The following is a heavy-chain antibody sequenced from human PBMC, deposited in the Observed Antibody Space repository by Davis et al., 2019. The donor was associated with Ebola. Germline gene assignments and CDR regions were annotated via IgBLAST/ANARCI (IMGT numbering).Heavy chain of an antibody. CDR2: ISYDGSNK. Sequence: SLKISCAASGFTFRSYAMHWVRHAPGKGLEWVPVISYDGSNKYYADSVKGRFTISRDNSKNTLYLQMNSLRAEDTAVYYCAKDLRLTHAFDIWGQGTMVTVSS. CDR1: GFTFRSYA. V-gene: IGHV3-30-3*01. CDR3: AKDLRLTHAFDI. D-gene: IGHD1-14*01. J-gene: IGHJ3*02.